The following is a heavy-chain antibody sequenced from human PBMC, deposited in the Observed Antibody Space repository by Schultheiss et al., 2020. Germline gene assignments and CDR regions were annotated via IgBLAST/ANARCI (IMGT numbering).Heavy chain of an antibody. CDR1: GGSFSGYY. Sequence: SQPLSLTCAVYGGSFSGYYWSWIRQPPGKGLEWIGEINNSGSTNYNPSLKSRVTISIDTSKNQLSLKLSSVTAADTAVYYCARWVAVAGPGGTFDYWGQGTLVTGSS. CDR2: INNSGST. D-gene: IGHD6-19*01. CDR3: ARWVAVAGPGGTFDY. J-gene: IGHJ4*02. V-gene: IGHV4-34*09.